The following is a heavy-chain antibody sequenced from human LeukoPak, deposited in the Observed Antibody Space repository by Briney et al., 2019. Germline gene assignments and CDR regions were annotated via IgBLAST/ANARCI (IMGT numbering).Heavy chain of an antibody. D-gene: IGHD1-7*01. V-gene: IGHV4-31*03. Sequence: SETLSPTCTVSGGSISSGGYYWSWLRQHPGKGLEWIGYIYYSGSTYYNPSLKSRVTISVDTSKNQFSLKLSSVTAADTAVYYCARDITGTTLVDYWGQGTLVTVSS. CDR1: GGSISSGGYY. CDR3: ARDITGTTLVDY. J-gene: IGHJ4*02. CDR2: IYYSGST.